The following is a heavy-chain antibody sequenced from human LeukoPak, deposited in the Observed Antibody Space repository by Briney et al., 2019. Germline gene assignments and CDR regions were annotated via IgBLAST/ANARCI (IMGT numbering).Heavy chain of an antibody. CDR1: GGSISSSSYY. V-gene: IGHV4-61*02. Sequence: PSETLSLTCTVSGGSISSSSYYWSWIRQPAGKGLEWIGRFYTSGNTNYNPSLKSRVTMSVDTSKNQFSLNLSSVTAADTAVYYCARGVYGSNSRYYYYYMDVWGKGTTVTVSS. CDR2: FYTSGNT. CDR3: ARGVYGSNSRYYYYYMDV. D-gene: IGHD4-23*01. J-gene: IGHJ6*03.